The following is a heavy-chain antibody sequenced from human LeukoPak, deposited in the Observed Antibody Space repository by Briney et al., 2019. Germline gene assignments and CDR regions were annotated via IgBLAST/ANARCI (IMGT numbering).Heavy chain of an antibody. CDR3: ARDLFYGGDAFDI. CDR2: ISSSSSYI. V-gene: IGHV3-21*01. D-gene: IGHD4-23*01. CDR1: GFTFSSYS. Sequence: GGSLRLSCAASGFTFSSYSMNWVRQAPGKGLEWVSSISSSSSYIYYADSVKGRFTISRDNAKNSLYLQMNSLRAEDTAVYYCARDLFYGGDAFDIWGQGTMVTVSS. J-gene: IGHJ3*02.